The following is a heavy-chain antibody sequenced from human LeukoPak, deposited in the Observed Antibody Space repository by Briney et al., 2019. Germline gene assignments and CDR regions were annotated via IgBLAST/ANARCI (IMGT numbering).Heavy chain of an antibody. D-gene: IGHD3-9*01. CDR1: GFTFSSYG. CDR2: ISYDGSNK. CDR3: ARDRGDILTGYYRD. V-gene: IGHV3-30*03. Sequence: PGGSLRLSCAASGFTFSSYGMHWVRQAPGKGLEWVAVISYDGSNKYYADSVKGRFTISRDNSKNTLYLQMNSLRAEDTAVYYCARDRGDILTGYYRDWGQGTLVTVSS. J-gene: IGHJ4*02.